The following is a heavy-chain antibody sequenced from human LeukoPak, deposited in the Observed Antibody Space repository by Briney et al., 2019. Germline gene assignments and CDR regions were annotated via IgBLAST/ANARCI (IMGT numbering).Heavy chain of an antibody. CDR1: GFTFSSYA. Sequence: GGSLRLSCAASGFTFSSYAMSWVRQAPGKGLEWVSSISSSSSYIYYADSVKGRFTISRDNAKNSLYLQMNSLRAEDTAVYYCARALAGNPLDAFDIWGQGTMVTVSS. J-gene: IGHJ3*02. D-gene: IGHD6-13*01. CDR2: ISSSSSYI. V-gene: IGHV3-21*01. CDR3: ARALAGNPLDAFDI.